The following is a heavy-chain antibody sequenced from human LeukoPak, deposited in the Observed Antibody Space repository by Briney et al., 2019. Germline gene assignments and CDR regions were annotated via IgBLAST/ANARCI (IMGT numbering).Heavy chain of an antibody. V-gene: IGHV3-48*03. J-gene: IGHJ4*02. CDR2: ISSSGSTI. Sequence: GGSLRLSCAASGFTFSSYEMNWVRQAPGKGLEWVSYISSSGSTIYYADSVKGRFTISRDNAKNSLYLQMNSLRAEDTAVYYCAIGGATVTDFDYWGQGTLVTVSS. CDR3: AIGGATVTDFDY. CDR1: GFTFSSYE. D-gene: IGHD4-17*01.